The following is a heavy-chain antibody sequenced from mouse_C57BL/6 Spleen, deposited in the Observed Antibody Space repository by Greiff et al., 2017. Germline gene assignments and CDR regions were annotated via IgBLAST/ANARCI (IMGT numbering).Heavy chain of an antibody. CDR1: GYTFTSYW. Sequence: GAELVKPGASVKLSCKASGYTFTSYWMQWVKQRPGQGLEWIGEIDPSDSYTNYNQKFKGKATLTVDTSSSTAYMQLSSLTSEDSAVYYCARLTTVVKSPDYWGQGTTLTVSS. V-gene: IGHV1-50*01. J-gene: IGHJ2*01. D-gene: IGHD1-1*01. CDR2: IDPSDSYT. CDR3: ARLTTVVKSPDY.